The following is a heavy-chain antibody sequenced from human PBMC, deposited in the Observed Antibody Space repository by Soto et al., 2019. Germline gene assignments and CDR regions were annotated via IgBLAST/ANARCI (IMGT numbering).Heavy chain of an antibody. V-gene: IGHV3-7*03. CDR2: IKFDGSEK. Sequence: PGGSLRLSCAASGFIFSDYWMSWVRQAPGKGPEWVANIKFDGSEKQYVDSVRGRFTISRHNSRNSLFLQMNSLRAGDTAVYYCVKDGGYCSSSTCYSPRNHYFDSWGQGTLVTVSS. CDR1: GFIFSDYW. D-gene: IGHD2-2*01. CDR3: VKDGGYCSSSTCYSPRNHYFDS. J-gene: IGHJ4*02.